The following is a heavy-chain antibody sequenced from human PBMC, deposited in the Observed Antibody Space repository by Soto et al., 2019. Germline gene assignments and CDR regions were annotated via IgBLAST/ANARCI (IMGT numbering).Heavy chain of an antibody. J-gene: IGHJ5*02. CDR2: IYYSGST. Sequence: SETLSLTCTVSGGSISSYYWSWIRQPPGKELEWIGYIYYSGSTNYNPSLKSRVTISVDTSKNQFSLKLSSVTAADTAVYYCARLKTLLRYFDWFPPGWFDPWGQGTLVTVSS. CDR1: GGSISSYY. CDR3: ARLKTLLRYFDWFPPGWFDP. V-gene: IGHV4-59*08. D-gene: IGHD3-9*01.